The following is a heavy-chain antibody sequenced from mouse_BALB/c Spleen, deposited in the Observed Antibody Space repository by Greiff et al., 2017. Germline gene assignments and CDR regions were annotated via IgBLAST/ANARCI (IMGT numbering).Heavy chain of an antibody. CDR3: ARADYEFAY. V-gene: IGHV1-4*02. D-gene: IGHD2-4*01. Sequence: VQLQQSAAELARPGASVKMSCKASGYTFTSYTMHWVKQRPGQGLEWIGYINPSSGYTEYNQKFKDKTTLTADKSSSTAYMQLSSLTSEDSAVYYCARADYEFAYWGQGTLVTVSA. J-gene: IGHJ3*01. CDR1: GYTFTSYT. CDR2: INPSSGYT.